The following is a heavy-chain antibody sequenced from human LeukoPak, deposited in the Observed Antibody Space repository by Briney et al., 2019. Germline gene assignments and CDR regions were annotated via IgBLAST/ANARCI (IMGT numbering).Heavy chain of an antibody. CDR2: IYYSGST. V-gene: IGHV4-59*01. CDR1: GGSISSYY. D-gene: IGHD3-9*01. Sequence: SETLSLTCTVSGGSISSYYWSWIRQPPGKGLEWIGYIYYSGSTNYNPSLKSRVTISVDTSMNQFSLKLSSVTAADTAVYYCARDHGMAYYDILTGYGSYGMDAWGQGTTVTVSS. CDR3: ARDHGMAYYDILTGYGSYGMDA. J-gene: IGHJ6*02.